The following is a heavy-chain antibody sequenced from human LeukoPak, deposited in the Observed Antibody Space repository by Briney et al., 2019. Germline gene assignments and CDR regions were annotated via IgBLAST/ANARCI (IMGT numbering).Heavy chain of an antibody. CDR1: GWSFNDYY. CDR3: ARGQVPAARGYNWFDP. J-gene: IGHJ5*02. CDR2: INARGDT. D-gene: IGHD2-2*01. V-gene: IGHV4-34*01. Sequence: SETLSLTCAVYGWSFNDYYWNWVRQAPGKGLEWIGEINARGDTNYNPSLKSRVTISVASSKNQFSLTLTSMIAADTAIYYCARGQVPAARGYNWFDPWGQGTLVTVS.